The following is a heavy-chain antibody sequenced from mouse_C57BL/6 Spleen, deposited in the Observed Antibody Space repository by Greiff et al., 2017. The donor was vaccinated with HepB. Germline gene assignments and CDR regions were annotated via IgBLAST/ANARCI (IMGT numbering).Heavy chain of an antibody. CDR2: ISSGSSTI. CDR1: GFTFSDYG. V-gene: IGHV5-17*01. CDR3: AREDLGYFDY. J-gene: IGHJ2*01. Sequence: EVMLVESGGGLVKPGGSLKLSCAASGFTFSDYGMHWVRQAPEKGLEWVAYISSGSSTIYYADTVKGRFTISRDNAKNTLFLQMTSLRSEDTAMYYCAREDLGYFDYWGQGTTLTVSS.